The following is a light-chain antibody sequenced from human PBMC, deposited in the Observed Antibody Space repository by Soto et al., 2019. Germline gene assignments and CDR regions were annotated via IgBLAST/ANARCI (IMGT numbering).Light chain of an antibody. CDR3: QQSYSAPFA. CDR1: QTISSY. V-gene: IGKV1-39*01. CDR2: GAS. J-gene: IGKJ3*01. Sequence: DIRMTQSPSSLSASVGDRVTITCRASQTISSYLNWYQKKPGKAPMLLIYGASSLQGGVPSRFSGSGSGTDFTLTISSLQPEDFATYYCQQSYSAPFAFGPGTKVDIK.